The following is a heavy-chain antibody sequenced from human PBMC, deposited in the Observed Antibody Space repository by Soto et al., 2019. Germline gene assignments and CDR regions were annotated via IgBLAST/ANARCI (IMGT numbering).Heavy chain of an antibody. V-gene: IGHV3-23*01. J-gene: IGHJ4*02. CDR1: VFTFSSYA. CDR2: LRGSVGGT. D-gene: IGHD6-19*01. CDR3: AKVGENIAVTAPFDY. Sequence: EVQLLESGGDLVQPGGSLRLSCAASVFTFSSYAMSWVRQAPGKGLEWVSGLRGSVGGTYYVDSVRGRFTISRDNSKYTLYLQMHNLRAEDTALYYCAKVGENIAVTAPFDYWGQGTQVIVSS.